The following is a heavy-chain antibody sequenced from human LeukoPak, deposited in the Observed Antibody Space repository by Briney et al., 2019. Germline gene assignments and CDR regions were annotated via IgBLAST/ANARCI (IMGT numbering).Heavy chain of an antibody. CDR3: ARGGYCSSTSCYTLDY. Sequence: ASVKVSCKASGYTFTSYDINWVRQATGQGLEWMGWMNPNSGNTGCAQKFQGRVTITRNTSISTAYMELSSLRSEDTAVYYCARGGYCSSTSCYTLDYWGQGTLVTVSS. V-gene: IGHV1-8*03. CDR1: GYTFTSYD. D-gene: IGHD2-2*02. CDR2: MNPNSGNT. J-gene: IGHJ4*02.